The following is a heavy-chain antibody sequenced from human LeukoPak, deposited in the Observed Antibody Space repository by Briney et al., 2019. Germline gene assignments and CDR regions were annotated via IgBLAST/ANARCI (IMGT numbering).Heavy chain of an antibody. CDR1: GYTLTELS. CDR3: ATDRGIAATNALDH. V-gene: IGHV1-24*01. CDR2: FDPEDGET. D-gene: IGHD6-13*01. Sequence: GASVKVSCKVSGYTLTELSMHWVRQAPGKGLEWMGGFDPEDGETIYAQKFQGRVTMTEDTSTDTAYMELSSLRSEDTAVYYCATDRGIAATNALDHWGQGTLVTVSS. J-gene: IGHJ4*02.